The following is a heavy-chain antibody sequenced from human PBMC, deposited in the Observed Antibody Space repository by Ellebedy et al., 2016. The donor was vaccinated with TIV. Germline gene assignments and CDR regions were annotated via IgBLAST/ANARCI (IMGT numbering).Heavy chain of an antibody. CDR3: ARDGNKKYNFDI. V-gene: IGHV4-39*07. J-gene: IGHJ4*02. D-gene: IGHD1-20*01. CDR2: IYYSGTT. Sequence: SETLSLTCTVSGGSMTRSSYYWAWIRQPPGKGLEWIGSIYYSGTTYYNPSLKSRVIISLDTSKNQFSLKLTSVTAADTAAYYCARDGNKKYNFDIWGQGTLVTVSS. CDR1: GGSMTRSSYY.